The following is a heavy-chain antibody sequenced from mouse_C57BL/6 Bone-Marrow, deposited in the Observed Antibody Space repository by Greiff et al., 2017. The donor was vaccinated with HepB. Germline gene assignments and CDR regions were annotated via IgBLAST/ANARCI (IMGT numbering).Heavy chain of an antibody. Sequence: QVQLQQPGAELVKPGASVKVSCKASGYTFTSYWMHWVKQRPGQGLEWIGRIHPSDSDTNYNQKFKGKATLTVDKSSSTAYLQRSSLTSEDSAVYYCAPTAQATLAWFAYWGQGTLVTVSA. V-gene: IGHV1-74*01. CDR2: IHPSDSDT. CDR1: GYTFTSYW. J-gene: IGHJ3*01. D-gene: IGHD3-2*02. CDR3: APTAQATLAWFAY.